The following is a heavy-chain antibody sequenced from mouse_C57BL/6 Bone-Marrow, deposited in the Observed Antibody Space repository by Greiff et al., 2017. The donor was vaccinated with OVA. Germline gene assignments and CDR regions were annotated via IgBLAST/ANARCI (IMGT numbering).Heavy chain of an antibody. CDR2: IYPRDGST. V-gene: IGHV1-85*01. D-gene: IGHD6-1*01. CDR3: ARRSASYYFDS. Sequence: VQLVESGPELVKPGASVKLSCKASGYTFTSYDINWVKQRPGQGLEWIGWIYPRDGSTQYNEKFKGKATLTVDTSSRTAYMELHSLSSEDSAVYFCARRSASYYFDSWGQGTTLTGSS. J-gene: IGHJ2*01. CDR1: GYTFTSYD.